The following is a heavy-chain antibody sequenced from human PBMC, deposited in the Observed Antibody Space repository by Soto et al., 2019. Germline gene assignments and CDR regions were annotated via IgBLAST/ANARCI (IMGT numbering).Heavy chain of an antibody. Sequence: SETLSLTCAVSGGSISSSNWWSWVRQPPGKGLEWIGEIYHSGSTNYNPSLKSRITISVDKSKNQFSLKLSSVTAADTAVYYCARVYCYTIFGVVIPEYYYYGMDVWGQGTTVTVSS. CDR1: GGSISSSNW. CDR2: IYHSGST. D-gene: IGHD3-3*01. J-gene: IGHJ6*02. CDR3: ARVYCYTIFGVVIPEYYYYGMDV. V-gene: IGHV4-4*02.